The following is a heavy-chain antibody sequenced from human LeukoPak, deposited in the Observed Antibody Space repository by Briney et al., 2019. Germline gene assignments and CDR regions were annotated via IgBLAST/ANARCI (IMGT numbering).Heavy chain of an antibody. Sequence: PGGSLRLSCAASGFIFSSYAMHWVRQAPGRGLEWVAVIAYDGSNKYYADSVKGRFTISRDNSKNTLYLQMNSLRGDDTAVYYCARDREMATIAWYFDLWGRGTLVTVSS. J-gene: IGHJ2*01. CDR2: IAYDGSNK. V-gene: IGHV3-30-3*01. D-gene: IGHD5-24*01. CDR1: GFIFSSYA. CDR3: ARDREMATIAWYFDL.